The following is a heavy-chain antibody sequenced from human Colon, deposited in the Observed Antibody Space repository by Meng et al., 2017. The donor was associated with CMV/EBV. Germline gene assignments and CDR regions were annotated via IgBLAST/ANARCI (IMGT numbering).Heavy chain of an antibody. CDR2: INSDGSST. CDR3: AKVSTPGSVEMFFPH. V-gene: IGHV3-74*01. D-gene: IGHD2-2*01. CDR1: GFTFSSYW. Sequence: GGSLRLSCAASGFTFSSYWMHWVRQAPGKGLVWVSRINSDGSSTSYADSVKGRFTISRDNAKNTLYLQMNSLRAEDTAVYYCAKVSTPGSVEMFFPHWGQGTLVTVSS. J-gene: IGHJ1*01.